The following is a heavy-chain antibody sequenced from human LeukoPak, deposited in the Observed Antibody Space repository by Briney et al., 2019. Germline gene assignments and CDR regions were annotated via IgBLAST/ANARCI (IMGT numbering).Heavy chain of an antibody. J-gene: IGHJ2*01. V-gene: IGHV4-39*01. CDR1: GGSITSRSNY. D-gene: IGHD5-24*01. CDR3: SRGDGSKSYWYFDL. CDR2: INYSGST. Sequence: SETLSLTCTVSGGSITSRSNYWGWIRQPPGKGLQWIGTINYSGSTYYNPSLKSRVVISVDTFKNQFSLKLSSVTAADTAVYYCSRGDGSKSYWYFDLWGRGTLVAVSS.